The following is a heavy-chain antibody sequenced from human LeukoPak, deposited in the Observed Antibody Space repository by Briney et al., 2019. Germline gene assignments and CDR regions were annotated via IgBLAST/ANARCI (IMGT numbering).Heavy chain of an antibody. CDR3: AREYCSGGSCYSDAFDI. D-gene: IGHD2-15*01. V-gene: IGHV3-21*01. CDR1: GFTFSSYS. J-gene: IGHJ3*02. CDR2: ISSSSSYI. Sequence: GGSLRLSCAASGFTFSSYSLNWVRQAPGKGLEWVSSISSSSSYIYYADSVKGRFTISRDNAKNSLYLQMSSLRAEDTAVYYCAREYCSGGSCYSDAFDIWGQGTMVTVSS.